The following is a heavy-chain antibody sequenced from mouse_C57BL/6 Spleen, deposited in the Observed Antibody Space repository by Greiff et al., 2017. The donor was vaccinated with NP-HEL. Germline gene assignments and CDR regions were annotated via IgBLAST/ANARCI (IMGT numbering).Heavy chain of an antibody. CDR3: ARSYARGAMDY. CDR1: GYTFTSYW. Sequence: QLQQPGAELVRPGTSVKLSCKASGYTFTSYWMHWVKQRPGQGLEWIGVIDPSDSYTNYNQKFKGKATLTVDTSSSTAYMQLSSLTSEDSAVYYCARSYARGAMDYWGQGTSVTVSS. J-gene: IGHJ4*01. V-gene: IGHV1-59*01. D-gene: IGHD6-5*01. CDR2: IDPSDSYT.